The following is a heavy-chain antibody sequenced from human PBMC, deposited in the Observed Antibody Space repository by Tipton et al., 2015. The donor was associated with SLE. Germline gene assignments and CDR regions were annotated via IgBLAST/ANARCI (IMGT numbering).Heavy chain of an antibody. CDR1: GGSISSHY. D-gene: IGHD3-16*01. V-gene: IGHV4-59*11. Sequence: LRLSCTVSGGSISSHYWSWIRQPPGKGLEWIGYIYYSGSISYNPFLKSRVTISVDTSKNQFSLKLSSVTAADTAVYYCAIEGGITGFDYWGQGTLVTVSS. CDR2: IYYSGSI. CDR3: AIEGGITGFDY. J-gene: IGHJ4*02.